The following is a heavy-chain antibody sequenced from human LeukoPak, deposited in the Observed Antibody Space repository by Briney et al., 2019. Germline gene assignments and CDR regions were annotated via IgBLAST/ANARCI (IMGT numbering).Heavy chain of an antibody. J-gene: IGHJ4*02. V-gene: IGHV3-49*03. Sequence: GGSLRLSCTASGFTFGDYLMSWFRQAPGKGLEWIGFISGGTTEYAASVKGRFTIPRDDSTSIAYLQMNSLTTEDTAVYYCSRGSGWLSVYWGQGTLVTVSS. CDR1: GFTFGDYL. D-gene: IGHD6-19*01. CDR2: ISGGTT. CDR3: SRGSGWLSVY.